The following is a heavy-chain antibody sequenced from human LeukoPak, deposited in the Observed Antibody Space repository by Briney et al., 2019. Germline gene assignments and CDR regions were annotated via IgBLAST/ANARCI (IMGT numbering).Heavy chain of an antibody. Sequence: EASVKVSCKASGYTFTGYYMHWVRQAPGQGLEWMGWINPNSGGTNYAQKFQGWVTMTRDTSISTAYMELSRLRSDDTAVYYCARARLNHDTERGYDYWGQGTLVTVSS. J-gene: IGHJ4*02. CDR1: GYTFTGYY. CDR3: ARARLNHDTERGYDY. V-gene: IGHV1-2*04. D-gene: IGHD3-22*01. CDR2: INPNSGGT.